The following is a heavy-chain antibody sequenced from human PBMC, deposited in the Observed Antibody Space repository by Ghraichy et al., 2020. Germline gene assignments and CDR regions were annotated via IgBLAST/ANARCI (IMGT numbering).Heavy chain of an antibody. CDR2: VYHTGST. V-gene: IGHV4-38-2*01. J-gene: IGHJ5*02. Sequence: ETLSLTCAVSGSSVSSGYYWGWIRQPPGKGLGWLGSVYHTGSTYYSPSLNNRVTISVDTSKNHFSLRLTSVTAADTAVYYCARALRSSRIMFDPWGQGTLVTVSS. D-gene: IGHD2-15*01. CDR3: ARALRSSRIMFDP. CDR1: GSSVSSGYY.